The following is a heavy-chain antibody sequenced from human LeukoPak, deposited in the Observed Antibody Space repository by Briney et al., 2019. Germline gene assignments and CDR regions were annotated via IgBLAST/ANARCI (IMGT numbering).Heavy chain of an antibody. J-gene: IGHJ4*02. D-gene: IGHD3-22*01. Sequence: GGSLRLSCAASGFTFDDYGMSWVRQAPGKGLEWVSGINWNGGSTGYADSVKGRFTISRDNAKNSLYLQMNSLRAEDTAVYYCARFEGGFYYYYIDYWGQGTLVTVSS. CDR3: ARFEGGFYYYYIDY. CDR2: INWNGGST. V-gene: IGHV3-20*04. CDR1: GFTFDDYG.